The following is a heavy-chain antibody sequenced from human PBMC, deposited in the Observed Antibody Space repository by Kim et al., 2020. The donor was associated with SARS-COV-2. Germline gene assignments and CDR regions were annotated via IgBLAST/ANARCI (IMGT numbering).Heavy chain of an antibody. CDR3: ARARVTMIGVDRAFDI. V-gene: IGHV4-31*03. CDR1: GGSISSGGYY. J-gene: IGHJ3*02. D-gene: IGHD3-22*01. Sequence: SETLSLTCTVSGGSISSGGYYWSWIRQHPGKGLEWIGYIYYSGSTYYNPSLKGRVTISVDTTKNQFPLKLSPVTAEDTAVYYCARARVTMIGVDRAFDIWGRETMVTVAS. CDR2: IYYSGST.